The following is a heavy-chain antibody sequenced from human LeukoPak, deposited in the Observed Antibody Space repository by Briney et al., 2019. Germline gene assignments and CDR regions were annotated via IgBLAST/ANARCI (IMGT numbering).Heavy chain of an antibody. CDR3: AASRGSSTDAFDI. CDR2: IVVGSGNT. Sequence: SVKVSCKASGYTFTGYYMHWVRQAPGQRLEWIGWIVVGSGNTNYAQKFQERVTITRDMSTSTAYMELSSLRSEDTAVYYCAASRGSSTDAFDIWGQGTMVTVSS. V-gene: IGHV1-58*02. CDR1: GYTFTGYY. D-gene: IGHD1-26*01. J-gene: IGHJ3*02.